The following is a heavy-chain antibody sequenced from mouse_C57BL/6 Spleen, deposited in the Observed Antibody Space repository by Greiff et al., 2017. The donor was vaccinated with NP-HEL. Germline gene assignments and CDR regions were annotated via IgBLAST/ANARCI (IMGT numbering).Heavy chain of an antibody. J-gene: IGHJ2*01. D-gene: IGHD2-5*01. V-gene: IGHV1-55*01. CDR3: ARRYYSNYVDY. CDR2: IYPGSGST. Sequence: QVQLQQPGAELVKPGASVKMSCKASGYTFTSYWITWVKQRPGQGLEWIGDIYPGSGSTYYNEKFKSKATLTVDTSSSTANMQLSSLTSEDSAVYYCARRYYSNYVDYWGQGTTLTVSS. CDR1: GYTFTSYW.